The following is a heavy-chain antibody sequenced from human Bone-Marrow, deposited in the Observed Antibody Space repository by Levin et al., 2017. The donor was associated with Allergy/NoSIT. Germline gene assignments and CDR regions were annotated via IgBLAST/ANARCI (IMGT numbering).Heavy chain of an antibody. V-gene: IGHV3-13*04. J-gene: IGHJ4*02. CDR2: IGTAADS. Sequence: TGGSLRLSCAASGFTFSSYDMHWVRQATGRGLEWVSAIGTAADSYYSGSVKGRFTASRDNATNSFYLQMNSLRAAETAAYYCARVALPRYCASTSCSDSGYYFDYWGQGTLVTVSS. CDR3: ARVALPRYCASTSCSDSGYYFDY. D-gene: IGHD2-2*01. CDR1: GFTFSSYD.